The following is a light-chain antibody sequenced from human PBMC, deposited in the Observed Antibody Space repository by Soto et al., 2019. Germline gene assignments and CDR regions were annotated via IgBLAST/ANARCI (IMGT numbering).Light chain of an antibody. CDR1: QSVRSGH. CDR3: QQSYSTTWT. V-gene: IGKV3D-20*02. CDR2: DAS. Sequence: ESVLTQSPGTLSLSPGDRATLSCRASQSVRSGHLAWYQQKPGQAPRLVIYDASTRATGIPDRFSGGGSGTDFTLTISRVEPEDFANYSCQQSYSTTWTFGQGTKVEIK. J-gene: IGKJ1*01.